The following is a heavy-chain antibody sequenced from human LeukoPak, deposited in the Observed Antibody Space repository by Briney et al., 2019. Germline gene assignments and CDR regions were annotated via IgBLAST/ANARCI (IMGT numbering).Heavy chain of an antibody. V-gene: IGHV3-7*01. D-gene: IGHD2-15*01. CDR1: GLTFRSYW. Sequence: GGSLRLSCAASGLTFRSYWMSWVRQAPGKGLEWEANIHPDGGTKNYVDSVKGRFTISRDNAANSLYLQMNSLRAEDTAVYYCASTFPYCSGGTCALGGQGTLVTVSS. J-gene: IGHJ4*02. CDR3: ASTFPYCSGGTCAL. CDR2: IHPDGGTK.